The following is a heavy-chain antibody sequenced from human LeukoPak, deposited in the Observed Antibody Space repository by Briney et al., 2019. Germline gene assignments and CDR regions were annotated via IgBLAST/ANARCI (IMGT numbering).Heavy chain of an antibody. V-gene: IGHV1-2*02. CDR1: GYTFTGYY. CDR2: INPNSGGT. Sequence: GASVKVSCKASGYTFTGYYMHWVRQAPGQGLEWMGWINPNSGGTNYAQKHRGRVTMTRDTSTSTTYMELRSLRSDDTALYYCARDFYEGVPYADCFDPWGQGTLVTVSS. J-gene: IGHJ5*02. D-gene: IGHD3-16*01. CDR3: ARDFYEGVPYADCFDP.